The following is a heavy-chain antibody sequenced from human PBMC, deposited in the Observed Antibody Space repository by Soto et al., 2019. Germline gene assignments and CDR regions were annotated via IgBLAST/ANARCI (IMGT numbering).Heavy chain of an antibody. D-gene: IGHD5-12*01. CDR1: GGSFSGYY. CDR2: INHSGST. CDR3: ALSGYDFQTVYYFDY. V-gene: IGHV4-34*01. Sequence: SETLSLTCAVYGGSFSGYYWSWIRQPPGKGLEWIGEINHSGSTNYNPSLKSRVTISVDTSKNQFSLKLSSVTAADTAVYYCALSGYDFQTVYYFDYWGQGTLVTVSS. J-gene: IGHJ4*02.